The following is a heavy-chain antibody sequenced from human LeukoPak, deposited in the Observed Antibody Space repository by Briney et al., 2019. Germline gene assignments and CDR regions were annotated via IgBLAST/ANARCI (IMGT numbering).Heavy chain of an antibody. V-gene: IGHV1-69*13. J-gene: IGHJ3*02. CDR1: GGTFSSYA. Sequence: SVKVSCKASGGTFSSYAISWVRQAPGQGLEWMGGIIPIFGTANYAQKFQGRVTITADESTSTAYMELSSLRSEDTAVYYCARRTLQSGSYSIDAFDIWGQGTMVTVSS. CDR3: ARRTLQSGSYSIDAFDI. CDR2: IIPIFGTA. D-gene: IGHD1-26*01.